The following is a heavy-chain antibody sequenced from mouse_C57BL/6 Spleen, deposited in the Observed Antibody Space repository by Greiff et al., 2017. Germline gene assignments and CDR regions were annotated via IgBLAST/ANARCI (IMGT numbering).Heavy chain of an antibody. CDR2: IYPGDGYT. CDR3: ASSSYGDFDG. Sequence: QVQLQQSGPGLVKPGASVKISCKASGYAFSSSWMKWVKQRPGKGLEWIGRIYPGDGYTNYNGTFKGKSTLAADKSSSTSYMQLSSLTSEDSAVYYCASSSYGDFDGWGTGTTVTVSS. CDR1: GYAFSSSW. J-gene: IGHJ1*03. V-gene: IGHV1-82*01. D-gene: IGHD1-1*01.